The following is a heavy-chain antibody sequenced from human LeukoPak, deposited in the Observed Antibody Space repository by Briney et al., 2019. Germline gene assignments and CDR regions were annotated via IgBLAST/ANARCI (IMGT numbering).Heavy chain of an antibody. CDR1: GGSFSGYY. J-gene: IGHJ4*02. CDR3: ARGLGYSYGYNRRPFDY. D-gene: IGHD5-18*01. CDR2: INHSGST. V-gene: IGHV4-34*01. Sequence: SETLSLTYAVYGGSFSGYYWSWIRQPPGKGLEWIGEINHSGSTNYNPSLKSRVTISVDTSKNQFSLKLSSVTAADTAVYYCARGLGYSYGYNRRPFDYWGQGTLVTVSS.